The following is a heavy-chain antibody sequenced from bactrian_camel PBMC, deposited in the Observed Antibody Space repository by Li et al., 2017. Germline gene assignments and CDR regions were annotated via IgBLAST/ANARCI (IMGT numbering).Heavy chain of an antibody. CDR2: IDARGSTT. V-gene: IGHV3S29*01. Sequence: QLVESGGGLVQPGGSLRLSCLASGFDFSTSDMNWVRQAPGKELEWVATIDARGSTTYYPPRLEGRFTISQDNAKNTLYLQMNSLKPEDTAMYYCAAVRDPVDPSSGGYCYPPPADFGYWGQGTQVTVS. CDR3: AAVRDPVDPSSGGYCYPPPADFGY. J-gene: IGHJ6*01. CDR1: GFDFSTSD. D-gene: IGHD2*01.